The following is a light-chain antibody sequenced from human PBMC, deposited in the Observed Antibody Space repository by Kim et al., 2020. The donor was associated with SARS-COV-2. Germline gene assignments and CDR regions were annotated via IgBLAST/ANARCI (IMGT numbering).Light chain of an antibody. CDR2: DVR. CDR1: TSDIGDFVS. J-gene: IGLJ1*01. CDR3: SSFASNTFYV. V-gene: IGLV2-14*03. Sequence: QSALTQPASVSGSPGQSITISCTATTSDIGDFVSVSWYQQYPGKAPKLIIYDVRNRPSGISDRFSASKSAHTASLTISGLQAEDEAEYFCSSFASNTFYVFGGGTKVTVV.